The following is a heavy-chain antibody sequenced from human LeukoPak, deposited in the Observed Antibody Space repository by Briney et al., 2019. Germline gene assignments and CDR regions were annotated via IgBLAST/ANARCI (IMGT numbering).Heavy chain of an antibody. CDR3: ARDLGYSSGPNY. V-gene: IGHV3-48*03. J-gene: IGHJ4*02. CDR1: GFTFSSYE. Sequence: GGSLRLSCAASGFTFSSYEMNWVRQAPGKGLEWVSYISSSGSTIYYADSVKGRFTISRDNAKNSLYLQMNSLRAEDTAVYYCARDLGYSSGPNYWGQGTRVTVSS. D-gene: IGHD6-19*01. CDR2: ISSSGSTI.